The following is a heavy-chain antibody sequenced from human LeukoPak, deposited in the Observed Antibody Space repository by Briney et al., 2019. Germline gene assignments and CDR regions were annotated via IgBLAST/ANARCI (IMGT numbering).Heavy chain of an antibody. Sequence: GGSLRLSCAASGVTVSDNYMSWVRQAPGKGLEWVAVISYDGSNKYYVDSVKGRFTISRDNSKNTLYLQMSSPRAEDTTVYYCTRGTNDYGGIERKKPFDYWGQGTLVTVSS. J-gene: IGHJ4*02. CDR1: GVTVSDNY. CDR2: ISYDGSNK. V-gene: IGHV3-30-3*01. D-gene: IGHD4-23*01. CDR3: TRGTNDYGGIERKKPFDY.